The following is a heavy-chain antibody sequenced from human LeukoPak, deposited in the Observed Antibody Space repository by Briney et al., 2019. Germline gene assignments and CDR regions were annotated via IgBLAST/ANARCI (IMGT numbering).Heavy chain of an antibody. CDR1: GFTFSSYA. Sequence: GGSLGLSCAASGFTFSSYALHWVRQAPGKGLEWVAVISYGGSNKYFADSVKGRFTISRDNSKNTLYLQMNSLRAEDTAIYYCAGEREVRLRRIFDYWGQGTLVTVSS. V-gene: IGHV3-30-3*01. CDR2: ISYGGSNK. J-gene: IGHJ4*02. CDR3: AGEREVRLRRIFDY. D-gene: IGHD3-10*01.